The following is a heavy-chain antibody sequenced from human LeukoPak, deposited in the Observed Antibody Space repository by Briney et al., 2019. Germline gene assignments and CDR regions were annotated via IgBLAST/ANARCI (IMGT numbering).Heavy chain of an antibody. CDR3: ARDPMAVAATLDAFDI. CDR1: GGSVSSGSYY. D-gene: IGHD2-15*01. CDR2: IYYSGST. Sequence: SETLSLTYTVSGGSVSSGSYYWSWIRQPPGKGLEWIGYIYYSGSTNYNPSLKSRVTISVDTSKNQFSLKLSSVTAADTAVYYCARDPMAVAATLDAFDIWGQGTMVTVSS. J-gene: IGHJ3*02. V-gene: IGHV4-61*01.